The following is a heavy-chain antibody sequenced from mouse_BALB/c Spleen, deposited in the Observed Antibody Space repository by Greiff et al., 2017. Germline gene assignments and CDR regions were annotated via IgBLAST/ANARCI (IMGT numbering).Heavy chain of an antibody. J-gene: IGHJ3*01. Sequence: VQLKESGPSLVKPSQTLSLTCSVTGDSITSGYWNWIRKFPGNKLEYMGYISYSGSTYYNPSLKSRISITRDTSKNQYYLQLNSVTTEDTATYYCARANYYSQTWFAYWGQGTLVTVSA. CDR1: GDSITSGY. D-gene: IGHD2-12*01. CDR3: ARANYYSQTWFAY. V-gene: IGHV3-8*02. CDR2: ISYSGST.